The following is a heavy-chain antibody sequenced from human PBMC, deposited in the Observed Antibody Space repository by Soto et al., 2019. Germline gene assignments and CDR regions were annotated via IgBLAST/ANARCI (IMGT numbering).Heavy chain of an antibody. D-gene: IGHD3-22*01. J-gene: IGHJ4*02. CDR3: AKVSGLAYDSSGLDY. V-gene: IGHV3-43D*04. Sequence: GGSLRLSCAASGFTFDDYAMHWVRQAPGKGLEWVSLISWDGGSTYYADSVKGRFTIPRDNSKNSLYLQMNSLRAEDTALYYCAKVSGLAYDSSGLDYWGQGTLVPVSS. CDR1: GFTFDDYA. CDR2: ISWDGGST.